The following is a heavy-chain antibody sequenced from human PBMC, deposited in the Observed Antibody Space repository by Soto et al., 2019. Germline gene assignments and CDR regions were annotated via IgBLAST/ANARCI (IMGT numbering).Heavy chain of an antibody. CDR2: ITSGSGTK. J-gene: IGHJ4*02. CDR3: ARDGDGSSWTDCNY. Sequence: EVHLVESGGGVVQPGGSLRRSRAASGFTFNTYRMNWVRQAPGKVLERVSYITSGSGTKYYADSVRGRFTISRDNATSSLYLQMNSLRDEDTAVYYCARDGDGSSWTDCNYWGQGPMVTVSS. D-gene: IGHD6-13*01. CDR1: GFTFNTYR. V-gene: IGHV3-48*02.